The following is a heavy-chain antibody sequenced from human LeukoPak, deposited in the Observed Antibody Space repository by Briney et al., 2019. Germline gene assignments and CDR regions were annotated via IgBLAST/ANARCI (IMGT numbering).Heavy chain of an antibody. CDR2: VYYSGST. CDR1: GGSFEHYF. D-gene: IGHD3-10*01. CDR3: ASHRRSHGSEY. V-gene: IGHV4-59*01. Sequence: PSGTLSLTCTVTGGSFEHYFWSWIRQPPGKGLEWIGYVYYSGSTDYGPPLKSRLTISADTSKNQFSLKLSSVTAADTAVYYCASHRRSHGSEYWGQGTLVTVSS. J-gene: IGHJ4*02.